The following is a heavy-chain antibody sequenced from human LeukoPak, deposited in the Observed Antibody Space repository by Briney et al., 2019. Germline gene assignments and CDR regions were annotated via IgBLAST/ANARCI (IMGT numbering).Heavy chain of an antibody. D-gene: IGHD3-3*01. CDR3: ARAYDFWSGYSEGAFVI. J-gene: IGHJ3*02. CDR2: IYYSGST. Sequence: PSETLSLTCSVSGGSISGQYWTWIRQPPGKRLEWIGYIYYSGSTNYNPSLKSRVTISIDTSKNQFSLKVRSVTAADTAVYYCARAYDFWSGYSEGAFVIWRQGTMVTVSS. V-gene: IGHV4-59*11. CDR1: GGSISGQY.